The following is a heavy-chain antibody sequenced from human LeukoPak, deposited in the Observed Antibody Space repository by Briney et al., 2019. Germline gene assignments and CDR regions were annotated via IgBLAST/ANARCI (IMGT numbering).Heavy chain of an antibody. CDR2: ISSSCSTI. Sequence: GGSLRLSCAASGFTFSDYYMSWIRQAPGKGLEGVSFISSSCSTIYYADSVKGRFPISRDNAKNSLYLQMNSLRAEDTAVYYCASIWSGYYMGFGYWGQGTLVTVSS. CDR3: ASIWSGYYMGFGY. D-gene: IGHD3-3*01. V-gene: IGHV3-11*01. J-gene: IGHJ4*02. CDR1: GFTFSDYY.